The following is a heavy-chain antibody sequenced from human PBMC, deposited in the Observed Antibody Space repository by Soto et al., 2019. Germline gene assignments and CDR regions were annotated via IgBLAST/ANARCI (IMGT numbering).Heavy chain of an antibody. D-gene: IGHD2-2*02. Sequence: QVQLVESGGGVVQPGRSLRLSCAASGFTFSTYGMHWVRQAPGKGLEWVAVIWYDGINKYYADSVKGRFTISRDNSKNTVYLQMDSLRPEDTAVYYCANDALYFGTGWGQGSLVTVSS. V-gene: IGHV3-30*18. CDR1: GFTFSTYG. CDR3: ANDALYFGTG. J-gene: IGHJ4*02. CDR2: IWYDGINK.